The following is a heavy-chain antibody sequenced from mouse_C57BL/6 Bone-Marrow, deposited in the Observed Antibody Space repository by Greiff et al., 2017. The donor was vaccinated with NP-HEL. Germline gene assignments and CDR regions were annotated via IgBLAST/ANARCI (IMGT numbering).Heavy chain of an antibody. V-gene: IGHV14-4*01. Sequence: VQLQQSGAELVRPGASVKLSCTASGFNIKDDYMHWVKQRPEQGLEWIGWIDPENGDTEYASKFQGKATITADTSSNTAYLQLSSLTSEDTAGYYCTTGHFDYWGQGTTLTVSS. CDR2: IDPENGDT. CDR1: GFNIKDDY. J-gene: IGHJ2*01. CDR3: TTGHFDY.